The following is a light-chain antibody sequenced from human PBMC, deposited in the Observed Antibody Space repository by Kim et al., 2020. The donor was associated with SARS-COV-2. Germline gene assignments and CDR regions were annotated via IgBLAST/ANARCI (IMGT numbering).Light chain of an antibody. CDR1: SSDVGSNNY. CDR2: DVS. Sequence: SPGQSITISCTGTSSDVGSNNYVSWYQHHPGKAPKLIMYDVSRRPSGISNRFSGSKSGNTASLTISGLQAEDEANYYCSSYTGTVVFGGGTQLTVL. CDR3: SSYTGTVV. J-gene: IGLJ3*02. V-gene: IGLV2-14*03.